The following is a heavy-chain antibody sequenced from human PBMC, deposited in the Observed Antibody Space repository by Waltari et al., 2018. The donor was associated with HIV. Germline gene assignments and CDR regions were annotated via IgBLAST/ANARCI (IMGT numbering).Heavy chain of an antibody. J-gene: IGHJ4*02. D-gene: IGHD7-27*01. V-gene: IGHV3-48*01. CDR1: GFTLSNYT. CDR3: ARDINGGWGY. Sequence: EVQLVESGGGLVQPGGSLRLSCAASGFTLSNYTLTWVRQDPGKGLEWVSYISRSSSSIFYADSVKGRFTISRDNAKNSLYLQMNSLRVEDTAVYYCARDINGGWGYWGQGTLVTVAS. CDR2: ISRSSSSI.